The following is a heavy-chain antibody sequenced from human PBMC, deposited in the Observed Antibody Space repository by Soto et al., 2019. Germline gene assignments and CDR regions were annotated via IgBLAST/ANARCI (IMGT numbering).Heavy chain of an antibody. CDR3: ARDRSYHFGWLVLSRSGPPDY. CDR1: GFTFSSYA. J-gene: IGHJ4*02. D-gene: IGHD6-19*01. Sequence: GRLLPTCTASGFTFSSYALHWVRQAPGKGLEWVAVISYDGSNKYYADSVKGRFTISRDNSKNTLYLQMNSLRAEDTAVYYCARDRSYHFGWLVLSRSGPPDYWGQGTLVTVYS. V-gene: IGHV3-30-3*01. CDR2: ISYDGSNK.